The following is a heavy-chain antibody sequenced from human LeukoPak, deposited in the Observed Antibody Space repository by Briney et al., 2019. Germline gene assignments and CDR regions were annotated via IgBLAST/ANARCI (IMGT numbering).Heavy chain of an antibody. CDR1: GGTFSSYA. CDR3: ARVGVYYDSSGYYFDY. J-gene: IGHJ4*02. CDR2: IIPIFGTA. D-gene: IGHD3-22*01. V-gene: IGHV1-69*05. Sequence: SVKVSCKASGGTFSSYAISWVRQAPGQGLEWMGGIIPIFGTANYAQKFQGRVTITTDESTSTAYMELSSLSSEDTAVYYCARVGVYYDSSGYYFDYWGQGTLVTVSS.